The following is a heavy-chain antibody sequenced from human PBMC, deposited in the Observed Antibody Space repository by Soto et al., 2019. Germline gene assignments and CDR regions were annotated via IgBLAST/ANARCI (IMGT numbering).Heavy chain of an antibody. J-gene: IGHJ4*02. CDR1: GFTFSTYW. V-gene: IGHV3-7*01. Sequence: VQLVESGGGVVQPGRSLRLSCIASGFTFSTYWMGWVRRAPGKGLERVANIKQDGREKYYVDSVKGRFTISRDNAKNSLYLQMNSLRAEDTAVYYCARWDWGGYYFDYWGQGTLVTVSS. CDR2: IKQDGREK. D-gene: IGHD7-27*01. CDR3: ARWDWGGYYFDY.